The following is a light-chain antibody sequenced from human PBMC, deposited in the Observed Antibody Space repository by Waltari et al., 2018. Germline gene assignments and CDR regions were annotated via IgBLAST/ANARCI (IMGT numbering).Light chain of an antibody. CDR1: QDLDTW. Sequence: AIQVTQSPSSLSASVGYRVTITCRASQDLDTWLAWYQQKPGKAPNLLIYGASVLESGVPSRFSGSGSGTDFTLTISSLQPEDFATYYCQQLHSYPRAFGGGTKVESK. CDR3: QQLHSYPRA. CDR2: GAS. J-gene: IGKJ4*01. V-gene: IGKV1-13*02.